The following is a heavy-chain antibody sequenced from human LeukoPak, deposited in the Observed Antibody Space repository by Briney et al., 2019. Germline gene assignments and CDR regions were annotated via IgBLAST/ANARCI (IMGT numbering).Heavy chain of an antibody. CDR1: GGSITSGGYY. CDR2: IYYSGGS. D-gene: IGHD3-3*01. V-gene: IGHV4-31*03. J-gene: IGHJ4*02. Sequence: SETLSLTCTVSGGSITSGGYYWSWIRQHPGKGLEWIGYIYYSGGSFYNPSLKSRVAISLDTSKSQFSLRLSSVTAADTAVYYCARGNYYYFESGGQGTLVTVSS. CDR3: ARGNYYYFES.